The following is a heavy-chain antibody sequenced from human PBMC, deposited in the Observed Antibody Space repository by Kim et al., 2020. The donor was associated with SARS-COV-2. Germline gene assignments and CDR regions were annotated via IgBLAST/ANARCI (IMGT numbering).Heavy chain of an antibody. CDR1: GFTFSSYA. Sequence: GGSLRLSCAASGFTFSSYAMSWVRQAPGKGLEWVSAISGSGGSTYYADSVKGRFTISRDNSKNTLYLQMNSLRAEDTAVYYCALLAVTTVDSNSLAVDYWGQGTLVTVSS. J-gene: IGHJ4*02. D-gene: IGHD4-17*01. CDR2: ISGSGGST. V-gene: IGHV3-23*01. CDR3: ALLAVTTVDSNSLAVDY.